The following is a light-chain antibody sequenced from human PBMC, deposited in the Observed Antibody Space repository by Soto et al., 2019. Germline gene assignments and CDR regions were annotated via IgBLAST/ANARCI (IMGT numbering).Light chain of an antibody. CDR3: QRYGGSPLYT. Sequence: EMVLTQSPGTLSLSPGERATLSCRASQSVSSSYLGWYQQKPGQAPRLLIYGASSRATGIPDRFSGSGSGTDFTLTISRLEPEDFAVYYCQRYGGSPLYTFGQGTKLEIK. CDR1: QSVSSSY. CDR2: GAS. V-gene: IGKV3-20*01. J-gene: IGKJ2*01.